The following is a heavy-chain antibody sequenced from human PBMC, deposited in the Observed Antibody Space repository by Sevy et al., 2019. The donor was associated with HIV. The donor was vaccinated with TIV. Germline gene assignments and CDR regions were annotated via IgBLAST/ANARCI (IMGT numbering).Heavy chain of an antibody. D-gene: IGHD1-26*01. V-gene: IGHV3-30*04. CDR3: ARDLISGSYSQSLDY. CDR1: GFTFSSHA. Sequence: GGSLRHSCAASGFTFSSHAMHWVRQAPGKGLDWVAVISSDGNSQYSADSVKGRFTISRDNSKNTLYLQMDSLRVEDTAVYYCARDLISGSYSQSLDYWGQGTLVTVSS. J-gene: IGHJ4*02. CDR2: ISSDGNSQ.